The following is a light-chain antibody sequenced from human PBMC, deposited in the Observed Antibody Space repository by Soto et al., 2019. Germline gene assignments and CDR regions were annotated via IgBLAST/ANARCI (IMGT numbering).Light chain of an antibody. CDR1: QDITSW. V-gene: IGKV1D-12*01. J-gene: IGKJ5*01. Sequence: DIQMTQSPSSVSASVGDRVTIXCRASQDITSWLAWYQQKPGKAPKLLIYAASSLQSGVPSRFSGSGSGTDFTLTISSLQPEDFATYYCQQANSFPPTFGQGTRLEIK. CDR3: QQANSFPPT. CDR2: AAS.